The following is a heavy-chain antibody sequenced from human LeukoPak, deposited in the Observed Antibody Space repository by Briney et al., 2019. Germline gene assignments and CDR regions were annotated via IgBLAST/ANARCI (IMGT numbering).Heavy chain of an antibody. CDR2: INHSGST. J-gene: IGHJ4*02. CDR3: ASSGRSRRDY. Sequence: PSETLSLTCAVYGGSFSGYYWSWIRQPPGKGLEWIGEINHSGSTNYNPSLKSRVTISVDTSKNQFSLKLSSVTAADTAVYYCASSGRSRRDYWGQGTLVTVSS. V-gene: IGHV4-34*01. CDR1: GGSFSGYY.